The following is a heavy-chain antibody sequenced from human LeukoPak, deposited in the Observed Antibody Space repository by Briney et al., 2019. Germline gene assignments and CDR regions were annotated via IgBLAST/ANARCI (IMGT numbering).Heavy chain of an antibody. V-gene: IGHV3-21*01. Sequence: GGSLRLSCAASGFTFSSYSMTWVRQAPGKGLEWVSIISSGSSAIFSADTLKGRFTISRDDAKNLLYLDMNSLRAEDTAVYYCARGHTAVTRHFDFWGQGTLVTVSS. CDR3: ARGHTAVTRHFDF. D-gene: IGHD4-17*01. J-gene: IGHJ4*02. CDR1: GFTFSSYS. CDR2: ISSGSSAI.